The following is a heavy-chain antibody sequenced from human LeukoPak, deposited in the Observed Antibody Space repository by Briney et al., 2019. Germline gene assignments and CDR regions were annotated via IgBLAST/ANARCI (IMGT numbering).Heavy chain of an antibody. Sequence: ASVKVSCKASGYTFTSYYMHWVPQAPGQGLEWMGIINPSGGSTSYAQKFQGRVTMTRDTSTSTVYMELSSLRSEDTAVYYCARTIIAVGWFDPWGQGTLVTVSS. CDR3: ARTIIAVGWFDP. J-gene: IGHJ5*02. CDR1: GYTFTSYY. D-gene: IGHD6-19*01. CDR2: INPSGGST. V-gene: IGHV1-46*03.